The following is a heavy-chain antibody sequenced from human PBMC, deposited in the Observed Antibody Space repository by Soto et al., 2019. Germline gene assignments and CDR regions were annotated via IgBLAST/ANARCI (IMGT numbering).Heavy chain of an antibody. CDR2: TSYDGSNK. D-gene: IGHD3-16*01. CDR3: ARWGRTGGLDV. V-gene: IGHV3-30*19. J-gene: IGHJ4*02. Sequence: QVQLVESGGGVVQPGTSLRLSCVGSGFTFRSYVIHWVRQAPGKGLEWVALTSYDGSNKYYDDSVKGRFTISSDNSRITVDLKMDSLRLEDTALYYCARWGRTGGLDVWGQGTLVSVSS. CDR1: GFTFRSYV.